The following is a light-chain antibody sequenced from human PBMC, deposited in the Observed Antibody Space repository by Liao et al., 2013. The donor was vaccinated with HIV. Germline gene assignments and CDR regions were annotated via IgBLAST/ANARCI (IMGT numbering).Light chain of an antibody. CDR1: NIGSKS. CDR2: YDR. V-gene: IGLV3-21*01. Sequence: SYVLTQPPSVSVAPGKTAKITCGGSNIGSKSVHWYQQKPGQAPLLVIYYDRDRPSRDSLSDSRGSNSWEHSHSDPSAGTQAMDEADYYCQAWDSNTVVFGGGTKLTVL. J-gene: IGLJ2*01. CDR3: QAWDSNTVV.